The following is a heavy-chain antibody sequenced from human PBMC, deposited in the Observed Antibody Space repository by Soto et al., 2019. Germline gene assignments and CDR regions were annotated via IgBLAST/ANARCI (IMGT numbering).Heavy chain of an antibody. Sequence: SETLSLTCTVSGGSISSSSYYWGWIRQPPGKGLEWIGSIYYSGSTYYNPSLKSRVTISVDTSKNQFSLKLSSVTAADTAVYYCARHIHTIFGVVRQLYNWFAPWGQGTLVTVSS. CDR3: ARHIHTIFGVVRQLYNWFAP. CDR2: IYYSGST. D-gene: IGHD3-3*01. J-gene: IGHJ5*02. V-gene: IGHV4-39*01. CDR1: GGSISSSSYY.